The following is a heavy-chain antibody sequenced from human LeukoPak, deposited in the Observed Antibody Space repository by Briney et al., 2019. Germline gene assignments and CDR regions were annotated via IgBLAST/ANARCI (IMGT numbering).Heavy chain of an antibody. CDR1: GYTFTGYY. J-gene: IGHJ4*02. CDR3: ARDHGNDNFDY. Sequence: ASVKVSYKASGYTFTGYYVHWVRQASGQGLEWMGWINPNSGGTKYAEKFQGRVTMTRDTSISTAYMELSSLRSDDTAVFYCARDHGNDNFDYWGQGTLVTVSS. D-gene: IGHD1-1*01. V-gene: IGHV1-2*02. CDR2: INPNSGGT.